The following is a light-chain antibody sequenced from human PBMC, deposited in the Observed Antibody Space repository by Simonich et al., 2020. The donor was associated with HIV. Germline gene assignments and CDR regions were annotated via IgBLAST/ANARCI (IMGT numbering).Light chain of an antibody. J-gene: IGLJ3*02. CDR2: DVS. CDR3: SSYTSSSTLM. Sequence: QSALTQPASLSGSPGQSITISCTGTSSDVGGYNYVSWYQQHPGKAPKLRIYDVSNRPSGVSNRFSAYRSGNTASLTISGLQAEDEADYYCSSYTSSSTLMFGGGTKLTVL. V-gene: IGLV2-14*03. CDR1: SSDVGGYNY.